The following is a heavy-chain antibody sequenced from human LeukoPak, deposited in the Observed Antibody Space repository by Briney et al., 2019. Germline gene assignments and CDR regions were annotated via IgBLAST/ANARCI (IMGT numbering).Heavy chain of an antibody. CDR3: ARQGERPGISAY. Sequence: KASETLSLTCIVSGDSISSSSHYWGWVRQPPGKGLEWIGSIFSGSTYYNPSLKSRVTISLNTSKNQLSLNLSSVTAADTAVYYCARQGERPGISAYWGQGTLVTVSS. CDR1: GDSISSSSHY. D-gene: IGHD1-26*01. J-gene: IGHJ4*02. CDR2: IFSGST. V-gene: IGHV4-39*01.